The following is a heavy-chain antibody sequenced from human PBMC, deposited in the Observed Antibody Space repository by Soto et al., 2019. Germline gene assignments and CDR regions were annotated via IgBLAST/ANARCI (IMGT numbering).Heavy chain of an antibody. V-gene: IGHV3-23*01. J-gene: IGHJ4*02. D-gene: IGHD2-15*01. CDR3: TKDVLYCGGGSCLVGPSYTFDH. Sequence: EVQLLESGGALVQPGGSLRLSCAASGFAFSAYAMNWVRHTPGKGLEWVSSVSGIGRTTYHADSVKGRFTMSRDNSKDTVYLQMNSLRADDTAVYYCTKDVLYCGGGSCLVGPSYTFDHWGQGTLVSVSS. CDR2: VSGIGRTT. CDR1: GFAFSAYA.